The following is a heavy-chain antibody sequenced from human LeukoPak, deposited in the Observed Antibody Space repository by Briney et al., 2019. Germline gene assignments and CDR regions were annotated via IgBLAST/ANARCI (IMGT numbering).Heavy chain of an antibody. CDR1: GFTFSSYA. J-gene: IGHJ4*02. V-gene: IGHV3-23*01. D-gene: IGHD6-19*01. Sequence: SGGSLRLSCAASGFTFSSYAMSWLRQAPGKVLEWVSAITGSGGSTYYADSVKGRFTISRDNSKNTLYLQMNSLGAEDTAVYYCARDSSGWSSGYWGQGTLVTVSS. CDR3: ARDSSGWSSGY. CDR2: ITGSGGST.